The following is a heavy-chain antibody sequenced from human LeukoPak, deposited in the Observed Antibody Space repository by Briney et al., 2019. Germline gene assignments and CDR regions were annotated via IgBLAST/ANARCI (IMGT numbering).Heavy chain of an antibody. V-gene: IGHV3-7*01. J-gene: IGHJ4*02. Sequence: PGGSLRLSCAASGVTFSSYWMSWVRQAPGKGLEWVANIKQDGSEKYYVDSVKGRFTISRDNAKNSLYLQMNSLRAEDTAVYYCARDGAYDYVWGSYRYMDYWGQGTLVTVSS. CDR1: GVTFSSYW. CDR3: ARDGAYDYVWGSYRYMDY. CDR2: IKQDGSEK. D-gene: IGHD3-16*02.